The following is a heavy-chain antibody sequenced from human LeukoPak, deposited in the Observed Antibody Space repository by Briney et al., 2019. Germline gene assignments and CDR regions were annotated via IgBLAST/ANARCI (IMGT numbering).Heavy chain of an antibody. J-gene: IGHJ3*02. D-gene: IGHD3-3*01. V-gene: IGHV1-2*02. Sequence: ASVKVSCKASGYTFTGYYIHWVRQAPGQGLEWMGWINPNSGGTNYAQKFQGRVTMTRDTSISTAYMELSRLRSDDTAVYYCARDSDAYYDFWIGAFDIWGQGTMVTVSS. CDR2: INPNSGGT. CDR1: GYTFTGYY. CDR3: ARDSDAYYDFWIGAFDI.